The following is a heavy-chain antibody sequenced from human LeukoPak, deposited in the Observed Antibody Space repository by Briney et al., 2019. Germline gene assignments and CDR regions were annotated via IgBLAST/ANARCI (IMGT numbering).Heavy chain of an antibody. D-gene: IGHD6-19*01. CDR1: GFTFDDYG. Sequence: GGSLRLSCAASGFTFDDYGMSWARQAPGKGLEWVSGINWDGGSTGYADSVKGRFTISRDNAKNFLYLQMNSLRAEDTPLYYCARTVSSAGWSDDAFDIWGQGTMVTVSS. CDR2: INWDGGST. CDR3: ARTVSSAGWSDDAFDI. J-gene: IGHJ3*02. V-gene: IGHV3-20*04.